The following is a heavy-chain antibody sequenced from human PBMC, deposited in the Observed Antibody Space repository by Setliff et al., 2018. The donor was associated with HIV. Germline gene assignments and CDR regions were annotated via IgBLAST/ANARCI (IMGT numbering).Heavy chain of an antibody. CDR3: VRDPIEGSPDYFDY. CDR1: GFTFSSYV. D-gene: IGHD1-26*01. V-gene: IGHV3-30-3*01. J-gene: IGHJ4*02. Sequence: PGESLRLSCAATGFTFSSYVLHWVRQAPGKGLEWVAVMSTGGGIKICADSVKGRFTISRDNSRNTLFLQMNNLRPEDTATYYCVRDPIEGSPDYFDYWGQGALVTVSS. CDR2: MSTGGGIK.